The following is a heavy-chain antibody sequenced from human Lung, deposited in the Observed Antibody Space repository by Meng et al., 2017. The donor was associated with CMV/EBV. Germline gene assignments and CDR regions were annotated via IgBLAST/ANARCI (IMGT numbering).Heavy chain of an antibody. CDR2: INPNSGGT. V-gene: IGHV1-2*02. J-gene: IGHJ4*02. Sequence: ASVKVSCKASGFFFTGYYMHWVRQAPGQGLEWMGWINPNSGGTKYAQKFQGRVTMTRDTSIRTAYMELRSLRSDDTAVYYCAREAGGSGYDFVDYWGQGTLVTV. CDR3: AREAGGSGYDFVDY. CDR1: GFFFTGYY. D-gene: IGHD5-12*01.